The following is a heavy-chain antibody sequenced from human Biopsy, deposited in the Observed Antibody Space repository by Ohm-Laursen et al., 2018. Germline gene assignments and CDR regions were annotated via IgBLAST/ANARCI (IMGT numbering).Heavy chain of an antibody. Sequence: SLRLSCAASEITVSGNYMTWVRQAPGKGLEWVSSIRSGGDYMFYADSVKGRFTISRDNAKNSLYLQMNSLRAEDTAVYYCARDQRGPSLLEAKLTPNYFDYWGQGTLVTVSS. V-gene: IGHV3-21*01. J-gene: IGHJ4*02. CDR2: IRSGGDYM. D-gene: IGHD1-1*01. CDR1: EITVSGNY. CDR3: ARDQRGPSLLEAKLTPNYFDY.